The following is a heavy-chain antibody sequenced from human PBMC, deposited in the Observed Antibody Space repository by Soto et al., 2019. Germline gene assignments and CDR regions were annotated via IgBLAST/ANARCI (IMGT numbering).Heavy chain of an antibody. J-gene: IGHJ3*01. D-gene: IGHD6-19*01. CDR1: GFTLSSYV. V-gene: IGHV3-30-3*01. CDR3: ARDRQQWLEPAGGALPF. Sequence: QVQLVESGGGVVQPGRSLRLSCAASGFTLSSYVMHWFRQAPGKGLEWVARISYAGNDNYYADSVKGRFTISRDNSKKTLYLQMTSLRADDTAVYYCARDRQQWLEPAGGALPFWGQGTMVIVSS. CDR2: ISYAGNDN.